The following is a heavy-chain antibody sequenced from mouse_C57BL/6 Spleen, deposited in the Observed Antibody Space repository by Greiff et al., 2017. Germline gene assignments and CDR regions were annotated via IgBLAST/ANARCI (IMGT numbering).Heavy chain of an antibody. Sequence: VQLQQPGAELVMPGASVKLSCKASGYTFTSYWMHWVKQRPGQGLEWIGEIDPSDSYTYYNQKFKGKSTLTVDKSSSTADMQLSSLTSEDSAVYYCARSDYGGGYAMDYWGQGTSVTVSS. V-gene: IGHV1-69*01. CDR3: ARSDYGGGYAMDY. CDR1: GYTFTSYW. J-gene: IGHJ4*01. CDR2: IDPSDSYT. D-gene: IGHD2-4*01.